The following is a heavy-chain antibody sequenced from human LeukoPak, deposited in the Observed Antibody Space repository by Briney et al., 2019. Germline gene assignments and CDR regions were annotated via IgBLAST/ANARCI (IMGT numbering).Heavy chain of an antibody. D-gene: IGHD5-18*01. CDR1: GFTFSSYG. CDR2: IWYDGSNK. CDR3: ARGLPTYSYNFDY. V-gene: IGHV3-33*01. Sequence: GRSLRLSCAASGFTFSSYGMHWVRQAPGKGLEWVAVIWYDGSNKYYADSVKGRFTISRDNSKNTLYLQMNSLRAEDTAVYYCARGLPTYSYNFDYWGQGTLVTVSS. J-gene: IGHJ4*02.